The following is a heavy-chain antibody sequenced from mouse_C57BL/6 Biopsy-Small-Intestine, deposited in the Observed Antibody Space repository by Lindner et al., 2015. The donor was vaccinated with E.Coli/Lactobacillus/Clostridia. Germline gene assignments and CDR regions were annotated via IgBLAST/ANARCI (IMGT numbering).Heavy chain of an antibody. CDR2: ISSGSSTI. CDR1: GFTFSDFG. V-gene: IGHV5-17*01. J-gene: IGHJ2*01. D-gene: IGHD1-1*01. Sequence: VQLQESGGDLVKPGGSLKLSCAASGFTFSDFGMHWVRQAPEKGLEWVAYISSGSSTIYYADTVKGRFTISRDNAKNTLFLQMASLRSEDTAMYYCARDYAGSDYWGQGTTLTVSS. CDR3: ARDYAGSDY.